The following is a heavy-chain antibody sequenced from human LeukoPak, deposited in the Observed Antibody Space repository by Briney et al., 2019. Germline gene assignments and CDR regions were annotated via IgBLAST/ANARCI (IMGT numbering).Heavy chain of an antibody. J-gene: IGHJ4*02. V-gene: IGHV3-74*01. CDR1: GFSFSSYW. Sequence: GGSLRLSCAASGFSFSSYWMHWVRQAPGKGLVWVSRINTDGSSISYADSVKGRFTISRDNAKNTLYLQMNSLRAEDTAVYYCARIPATGTALDSWGQGTLVTVSS. D-gene: IGHD6-13*01. CDR2: INTDGSSI. CDR3: ARIPATGTALDS.